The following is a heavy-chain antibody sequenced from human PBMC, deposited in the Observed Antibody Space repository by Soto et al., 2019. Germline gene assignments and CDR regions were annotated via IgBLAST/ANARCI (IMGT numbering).Heavy chain of an antibody. V-gene: IGHV4-34*01. CDR2: INHSGST. CDR3: ARLVYGDYVFDY. Sequence: QVQLQQWGAGLLKPSETLSLTCAVYGGSFSGYYWSWIRQPPGKGLEWIGEINHSGSTNYNPSLKSRVTISVDTSKHQFSLKLSSVTAADTAVYYCARLVYGDYVFDYWGQGTLVTVSS. J-gene: IGHJ4*02. CDR1: GGSFSGYY. D-gene: IGHD4-17*01.